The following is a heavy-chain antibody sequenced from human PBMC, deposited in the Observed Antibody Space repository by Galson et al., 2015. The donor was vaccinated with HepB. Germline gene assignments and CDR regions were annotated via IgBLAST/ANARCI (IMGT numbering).Heavy chain of an antibody. Sequence: SLRLSCAASGFTFSSYGMHWVRQAPGKGLEWVTVISYDGSNKYYADSVKGRFTISRDNSKNTLYLQMSSLRAEDTAVYYCARGDVVVVVAATIDYWGQGTLVTVSS. CDR3: ARGDVVVVVAATIDY. CDR2: ISYDGSNK. J-gene: IGHJ4*02. D-gene: IGHD2-15*01. CDR1: GFTFSSYG. V-gene: IGHV3-30*03.